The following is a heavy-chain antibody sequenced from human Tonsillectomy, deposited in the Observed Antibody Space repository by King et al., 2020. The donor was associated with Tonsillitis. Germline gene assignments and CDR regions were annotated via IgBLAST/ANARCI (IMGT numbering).Heavy chain of an antibody. CDR2: IYYTGST. D-gene: IGHD6-13*01. J-gene: IGHJ5*02. CDR1: GGSISSYY. CDR3: ARALYSSSHYNWFDP. Sequence: QLQESGPGLVKPSETLSLTCTVSGGSISSYYWSWIRQPPGKGLEWIGYIYYTGSTNYNPPPKSRLTRSVDTSRNQFSLKLSSVTAADTAVYYCARALYSSSHYNWFDPWGQGTLVTVSS. V-gene: IGHV4-59*08.